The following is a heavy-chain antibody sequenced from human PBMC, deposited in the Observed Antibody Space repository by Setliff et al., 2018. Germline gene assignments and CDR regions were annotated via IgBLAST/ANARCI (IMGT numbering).Heavy chain of an antibody. CDR2: IYYTGKT. V-gene: IGHV4-30-4*02. D-gene: IGHD3-10*01. Sequence: SETLSLTCTVSGDSLSGDNYFWSWIRHLPGKGLQWLGHIYYTGKTYYNPSLKSRLEMSVDTSKREFALRLSSVTEADRAVYYCARTSTYVLGSGSYWERWFDPWSQGTLVTVAS. J-gene: IGHJ5*02. CDR1: GDSLSGDNYF. CDR3: ARTSTYVLGSGSYWERWFDP.